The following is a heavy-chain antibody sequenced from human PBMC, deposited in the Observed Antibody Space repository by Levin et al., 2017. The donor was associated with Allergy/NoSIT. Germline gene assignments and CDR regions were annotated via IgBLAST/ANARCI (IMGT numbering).Heavy chain of an antibody. CDR2: ISYDGSNK. V-gene: IGHV3-30*18. D-gene: IGHD6-19*01. J-gene: IGHJ4*02. CDR3: AKVGPGIAVEADY. Sequence: QSGGSLRLSCAASGFTFSSYGMHWVRQAPGKGLEWVAVISYDGSNKYYADSVKGRFTISRDNSKNTLYLQMNSLRAEDTAVYYCAKVGPGIAVEADYWGQGTLVTVSS. CDR1: GFTFSSYG.